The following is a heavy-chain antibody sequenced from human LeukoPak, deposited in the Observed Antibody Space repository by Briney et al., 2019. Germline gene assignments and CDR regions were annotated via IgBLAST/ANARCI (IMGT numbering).Heavy chain of an antibody. V-gene: IGHV3-21*06. Sequence: GGSLRLSCAASGFTFSTYSMNWVRQAPGKGLEWVSTITSSSAYIYYADSVKGRFTISRDSAKNSLYLQMNSLRAEDTAVYYCARDLFGSGSFYGLWGQGTLVTVSS. CDR2: ITSSSAYI. CDR3: ARDLFGSGSFYGL. CDR1: GFTFSTYS. D-gene: IGHD3-10*01. J-gene: IGHJ4*02.